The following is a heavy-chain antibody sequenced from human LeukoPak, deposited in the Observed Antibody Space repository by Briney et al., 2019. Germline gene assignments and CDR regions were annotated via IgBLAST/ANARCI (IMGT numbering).Heavy chain of an antibody. D-gene: IGHD6-13*01. V-gene: IGHV1-46*01. CDR2: INLSGGRT. Sequence: ASVKVSCKASGYTFSNYYMHWVRQAPGQGLEWMGVINLSGGRTKNAQKFQGRVSMTRDTSTSTVFLELRSLRSEDTAVYYCARDRVITAASGIYYHALDVWGQGTTVTVSS. CDR1: GYTFSNYY. J-gene: IGHJ6*02. CDR3: ARDRVITAASGIYYHALDV.